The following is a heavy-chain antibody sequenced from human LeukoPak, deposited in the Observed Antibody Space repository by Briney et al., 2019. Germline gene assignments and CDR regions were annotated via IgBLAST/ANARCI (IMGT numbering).Heavy chain of an antibody. Sequence: GRSLRLSCAASGFTFSSYSMNWVRQAPGKGLEWVSSISSSGSYIYYADSVKGRFTISRDNAKNSLYLQMNSLRAEDTAIYYCAELGITMIGGVWGKGTTVTISS. D-gene: IGHD3-10*02. V-gene: IGHV3-21*01. CDR1: GFTFSSYS. J-gene: IGHJ6*04. CDR3: AELGITMIGGV. CDR2: ISSSGSYI.